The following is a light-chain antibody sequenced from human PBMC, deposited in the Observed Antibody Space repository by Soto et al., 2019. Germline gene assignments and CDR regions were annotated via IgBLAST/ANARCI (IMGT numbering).Light chain of an antibody. V-gene: IGKV3-11*01. CDR2: DAA. CDR1: QSVGSY. Sequence: EIVLTQSPATLSLSPGERATLSCRASQSVGSYLAWYQQKPGQVPRLLIYDAAYRATGIPARFSGSGSGTDFTLTVSSLEPEDVAVYYCQQRNNWPRFTFGPGTKVDIK. CDR3: QQRNNWPRFT. J-gene: IGKJ3*01.